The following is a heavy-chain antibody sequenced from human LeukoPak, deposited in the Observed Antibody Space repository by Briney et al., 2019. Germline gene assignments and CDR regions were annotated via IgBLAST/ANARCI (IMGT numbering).Heavy chain of an antibody. J-gene: IGHJ4*02. CDR2: ICGSGGST. Sequence: GGSLRLSCAASGFTFSSYAMSWVRQAPGKGLEWVSAICGSGGSTYYADSVKGRFTISRDNSKNTLYLQMNSLRAEDTAVYYCAKEYYYDSSGFFLTSHWGQGTLVTVSS. V-gene: IGHV3-23*01. D-gene: IGHD3-22*01. CDR3: AKEYYYDSSGFFLTSH. CDR1: GFTFSSYA.